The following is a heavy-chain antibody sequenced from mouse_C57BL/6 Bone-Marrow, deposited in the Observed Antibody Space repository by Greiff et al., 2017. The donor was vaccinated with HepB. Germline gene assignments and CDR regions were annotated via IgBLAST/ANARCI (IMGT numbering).Heavy chain of an antibody. V-gene: IGHV1-50*01. CDR2: IDPSDSYT. D-gene: IGHD1-1*01. J-gene: IGHJ4*01. CDR3: ARGITTVVAPMGY. Sequence: QVQLQQPGAELVKPGASVKLSCKASGYTFTSYWMQWVKQRPGQGLEWIGEIDPSDSYTNYNQKFKGKATLTVDTSSSTAYMQLSSLTSEDSAVYYCARGITTVVAPMGYWGQGTSVTVSS. CDR1: GYTFTSYW.